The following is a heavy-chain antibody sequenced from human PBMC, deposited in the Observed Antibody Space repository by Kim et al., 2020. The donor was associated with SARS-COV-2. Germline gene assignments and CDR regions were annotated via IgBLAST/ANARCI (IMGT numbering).Heavy chain of an antibody. J-gene: IGHJ4*02. V-gene: IGHV3-30*02. D-gene: IGHD3-22*01. CDR3: AKEKFDSSGFADY. Sequence: YYADSVKGRFTISRDKSKTTLYLQMNSLRAEDTAVYYCAKEKFDSSGFADYWGQGTLVTVSS.